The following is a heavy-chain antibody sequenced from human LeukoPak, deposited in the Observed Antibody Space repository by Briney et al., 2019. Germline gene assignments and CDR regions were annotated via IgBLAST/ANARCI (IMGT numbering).Heavy chain of an antibody. CDR1: GFTFSSYA. CDR3: ARDYIGMYYYDSSGYYLS. Sequence: GGSLRLSCAASGFTFSSYAMSWVRQAPGKGLEWVSVIYSGGSTYYADSVKGRFTISRDNSKNTLYLQMNSLRAEDTAVYYCARDYIGMYYYDSSGYYLSWGQGTLVTVSS. V-gene: IGHV3-66*01. D-gene: IGHD3-22*01. J-gene: IGHJ5*02. CDR2: IYSGGST.